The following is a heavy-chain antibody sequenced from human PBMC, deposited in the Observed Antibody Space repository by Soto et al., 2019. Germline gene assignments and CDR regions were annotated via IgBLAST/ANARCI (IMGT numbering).Heavy chain of an antibody. Sequence: SETLSLTCTVSGGSISSYYWSWIRQPPGKGLEWIGYIYFSGSTNYNPSLKSRVTISVDTSKNQFSLKLSSVTAADTAVYYCARDMMATIMRSKNEDYYYYYYMDVWGKGTTVTVSS. V-gene: IGHV4-59*01. CDR3: ARDMMATIMRSKNEDYYYYYYMDV. J-gene: IGHJ6*03. CDR1: GGSISSYY. D-gene: IGHD5-12*01. CDR2: IYFSGST.